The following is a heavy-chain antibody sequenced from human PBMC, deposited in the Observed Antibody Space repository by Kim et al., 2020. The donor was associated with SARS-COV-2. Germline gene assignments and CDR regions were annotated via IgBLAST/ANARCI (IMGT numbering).Heavy chain of an antibody. V-gene: IGHV3-74*03. CDR1: GFTFSSYW. D-gene: IGHD1-26*01. CDR2: INGDGSIT. J-gene: IGHJ4*02. CDR3: VRLLDRDF. Sequence: GGSLRLSCAASGFTFSSYWMHLVRQAPGKGLVWVSRINGDGSITEYANSVKGRFTISRDNAKNTMYLRMNSLRAEDTAVYYCVRLLDRDFWGQGTLVTVSS.